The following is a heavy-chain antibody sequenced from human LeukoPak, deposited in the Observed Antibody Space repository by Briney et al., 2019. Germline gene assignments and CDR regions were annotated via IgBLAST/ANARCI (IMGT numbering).Heavy chain of an antibody. CDR2: IKQDGSEK. Sequence: GGSLRLSCAASGFTFSYYWMSWVRQAPGKGLEWVANIKQDGSEKYYVDSVKGRFTISRDNAKNSLYLQMNSLRAEDTAVYYCARGLDCSSTSCYGLYAFDIWGQGTMVTVSS. CDR3: ARGLDCSSTSCYGLYAFDI. CDR1: GFTFSYYW. J-gene: IGHJ3*02. D-gene: IGHD2-2*01. V-gene: IGHV3-7*01.